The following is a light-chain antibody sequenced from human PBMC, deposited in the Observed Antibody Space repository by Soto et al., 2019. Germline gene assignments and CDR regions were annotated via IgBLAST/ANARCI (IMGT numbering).Light chain of an antibody. CDR3: QQYNDSFPYT. CDR2: EAS. J-gene: IGKJ2*01. CDR1: QSISSW. Sequence: DIQMTQSPSTLSASVGDRVTITCRASQSISSWLAWYQQKPGTAPKLLIYEASTLESGVPSRFTGIRSGTKFTLSASSLQPDDFATYYCQQYNDSFPYTFGQGTKLEIK. V-gene: IGKV1-5*03.